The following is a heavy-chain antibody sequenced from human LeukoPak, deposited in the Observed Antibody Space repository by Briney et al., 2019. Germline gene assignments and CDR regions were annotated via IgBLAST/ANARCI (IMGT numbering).Heavy chain of an antibody. J-gene: IGHJ1*01. CDR2: IYYSGST. D-gene: IGHD3-22*01. V-gene: IGHV4-39*01. CDR3: ARLTYYYDSSGYYYSVFQH. Sequence: PSETLSLTCTVSGGSISSSSYYWGWIRQPPGKGLEWIGSIYYSGSTYYNPSLKSRVTISVDTSKNQFSRKLSSVTAADTAVYYCARLTYYYDSSGYYYSVFQHWGQGTLVTVSS. CDR1: GGSISSSSYY.